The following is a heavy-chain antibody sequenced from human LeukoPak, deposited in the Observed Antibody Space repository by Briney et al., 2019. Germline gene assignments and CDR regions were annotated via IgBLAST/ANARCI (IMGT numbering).Heavy chain of an antibody. CDR2: INHSVST. CDR1: GGSFSGYY. CDR3: ARALARQLPNNC. J-gene: IGHJ4*02. V-gene: IGHV4-34*01. Sequence: PSETLSFTCAVYGGSFSGYYWSWIRQPPGKGLEWIGEINHSVSTNYNPSLKSRVTISVDTSKNQFSLKVSSVTAADTAVYYCARALARQLPNNCWGEGTLVTVSS. D-gene: IGHD2-2*01.